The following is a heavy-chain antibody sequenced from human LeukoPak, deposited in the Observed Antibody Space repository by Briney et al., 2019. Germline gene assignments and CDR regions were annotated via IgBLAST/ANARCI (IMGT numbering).Heavy chain of an antibody. J-gene: IGHJ4*02. V-gene: IGHV3-7*01. CDR2: IKKDGSEK. CDR1: GFTFSSYW. CDR3: ARGERSSWYQYFDY. D-gene: IGHD6-13*01. Sequence: GGSLRLSCAASGFTFSSYWMSWVRQAPGKGLEWVANIKKDGSEKYYVDSVKGRFTISRDNAKNSLYLQMNSLRAEDTAVYYCARGERSSWYQYFDYWGQGTLVTVSS.